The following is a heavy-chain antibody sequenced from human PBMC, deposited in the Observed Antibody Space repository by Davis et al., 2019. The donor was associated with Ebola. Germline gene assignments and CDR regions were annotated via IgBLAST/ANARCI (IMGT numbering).Heavy chain of an antibody. J-gene: IGHJ2*01. D-gene: IGHD1-14*01. V-gene: IGHV3-7*03. CDR2: IKQDGSEK. CDR1: GFTFSSYW. CDR3: ARVPPTAIIGSWYFDL. Sequence: PGGSLRLSCAASGFTFSSYWMSWVRQAPGKGLEWVANIKQDGSEKYYVDSVKGRFTISRDNAKNSLYLQMNSLRAEDTAVYYCARVPPTAIIGSWYFDLWGRGTLVTVSS.